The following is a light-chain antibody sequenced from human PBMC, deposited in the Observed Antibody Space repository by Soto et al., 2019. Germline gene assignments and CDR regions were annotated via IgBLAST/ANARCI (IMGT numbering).Light chain of an antibody. CDR3: CSYAGSWDVV. Sequence: QSALTQPASVSGSPGQSITISCTGTSSDVGSYNLVSWYQQHPGKAPKLMIYEGSKRPSGVSNRFSGSKSGNTASLTISGLQDEDEADYYCCSYAGSWDVVFGGGTKLTVL. CDR2: EGS. CDR1: SSDVGSYNL. V-gene: IGLV2-23*01. J-gene: IGLJ2*01.